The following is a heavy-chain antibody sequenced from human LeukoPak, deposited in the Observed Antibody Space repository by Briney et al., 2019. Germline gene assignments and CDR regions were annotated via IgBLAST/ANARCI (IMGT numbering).Heavy chain of an antibody. CDR3: ARRDTSGWYYFDY. Sequence: PGRSLRLSCAASGFTFDDYAMHWVRQAPGKGLEWVANINQDGSEKYYVDSVKGRFTISRDNAKNSLYLQMSSLRAEDTAVYYCARRDTSGWYYFDYWGQGTLVTVSS. CDR1: GFTFDDYA. J-gene: IGHJ4*02. D-gene: IGHD6-19*01. V-gene: IGHV3-7*01. CDR2: INQDGSEK.